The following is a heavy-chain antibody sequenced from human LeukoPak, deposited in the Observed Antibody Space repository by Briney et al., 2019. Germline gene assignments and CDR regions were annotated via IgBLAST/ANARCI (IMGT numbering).Heavy chain of an antibody. Sequence: PSETLSLTCTVSGGSISSYYWSWIRQPPGKGLEWIGYIYYSGSTNYNPSLKSRVTISVDTSKNQFSLKLSSVTAADTAVYYCARGGGGATANVWGQGTLVTVSS. V-gene: IGHV4-59*01. D-gene: IGHD3-16*01. CDR3: ARGGGGATANV. J-gene: IGHJ4*02. CDR2: IYYSGST. CDR1: GGSISSYY.